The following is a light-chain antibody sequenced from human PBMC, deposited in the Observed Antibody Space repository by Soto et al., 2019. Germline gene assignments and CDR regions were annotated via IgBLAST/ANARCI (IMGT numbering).Light chain of an antibody. CDR1: SSDVGTYNF. V-gene: IGLV2-8*01. CDR2: EVT. Sequence: QSALTQPPSASGSPGQSVTISCTGTSSDVGTYNFVSWYQQHPGRAPKLMIYEVTKRPSGVPDRFSGSKSGNTASLTVSGLQAEDEADYYCSSYAGSSNWVFGGGTKLTVL. CDR3: SSYAGSSNWV. J-gene: IGLJ3*02.